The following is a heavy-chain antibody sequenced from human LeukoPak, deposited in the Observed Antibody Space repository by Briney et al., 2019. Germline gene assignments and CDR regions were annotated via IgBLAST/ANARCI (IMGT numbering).Heavy chain of an antibody. Sequence: GGSLRLSYAASGFTFSSYWMSWVRQAPGKGLEWVANIKQYGSEKYYVHSVKGRFTISRNNAKNTLYLQIDSLSAEDTAVYYCARVLENFDYWGQGTLVTVSS. CDR3: ARVLENFDY. CDR1: GFTFSSYW. CDR2: IKQYGSEK. D-gene: IGHD1-1*01. J-gene: IGHJ4*02. V-gene: IGHV3-7*01.